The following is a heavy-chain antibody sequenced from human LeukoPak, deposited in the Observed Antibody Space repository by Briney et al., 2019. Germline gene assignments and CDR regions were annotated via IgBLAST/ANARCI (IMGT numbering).Heavy chain of an antibody. CDR3: ARHPSGSSFDY. D-gene: IGHD1-26*01. CDR2: IHHTGST. CDR1: GGSISISNYY. V-gene: IGHV4-39*01. J-gene: IGHJ4*02. Sequence: SETLSLTCSVSGGSISISNYYWGWIRQPPGEGLEWIGTIHHTGSTYYNPSLRSRVTVSVDTSNNQFSLKVTSVTAADTAIYYCARHPSGSSFDYWGQGTLVAVSS.